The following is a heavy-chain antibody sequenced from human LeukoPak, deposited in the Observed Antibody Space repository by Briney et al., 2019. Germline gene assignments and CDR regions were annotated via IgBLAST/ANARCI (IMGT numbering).Heavy chain of an antibody. Sequence: RPSETLSLTCTVSGGSISSGSYYWSWIRQPAGKGLEWIGRIYTSGSTNYNPSLKSRVTISVDTSKNQFSLKLSSVTAADTAVYYCARDYITMVRGIFDYWGQGTLVTVSS. V-gene: IGHV4-61*02. CDR1: GGSISSGSYY. CDR2: IYTSGST. J-gene: IGHJ4*02. CDR3: ARDYITMVRGIFDY. D-gene: IGHD3-10*01.